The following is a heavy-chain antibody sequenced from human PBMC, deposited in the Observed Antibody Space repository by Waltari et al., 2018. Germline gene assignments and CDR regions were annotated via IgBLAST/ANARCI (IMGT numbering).Heavy chain of an antibody. CDR3: ATFGLDWGLSS. CDR2: INTHGGST. Sequence: VQLVASGGGLVTRGWSLTVARSDAGVTFSSYWMHWVRQGPGEGLVGVSRINTHGGSTSYGDSVKGRFTISRDNAKNTLYLQMNSLRAEDTAVYYCATFGLDWGLSSWGQGTLVTVSS. D-gene: IGHD7-27*01. V-gene: IGHV3-74*01. J-gene: IGHJ5*02. CDR1: GVTFSSYW.